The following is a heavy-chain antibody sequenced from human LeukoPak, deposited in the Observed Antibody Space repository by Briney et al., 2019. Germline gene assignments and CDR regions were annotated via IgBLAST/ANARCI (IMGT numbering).Heavy chain of an antibody. CDR2: IHYTGST. D-gene: IGHD3-10*01. Sequence: SETLSLTCSVSGVSISSYYWSWIRQPPGKGLEWMGYIHYTGSTNYNPSLTSRVTISVDTSKTQLSLMLRSVTAADTAVYYCARDIYGSGHGWFDVWGQGTLVTVSS. CDR3: ARDIYGSGHGWFDV. CDR1: GVSISSYY. J-gene: IGHJ5*02. V-gene: IGHV4-59*01.